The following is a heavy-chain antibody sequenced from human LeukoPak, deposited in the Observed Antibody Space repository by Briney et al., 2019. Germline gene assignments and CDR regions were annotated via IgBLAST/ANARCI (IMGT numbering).Heavy chain of an antibody. CDR3: TTDYYGSGSYPDAFDI. J-gene: IGHJ3*02. V-gene: IGHV3-15*01. Sequence: AGGSLRLSCAASGFTFSNAWMSWVRQAPGKGLEWVGRIKSKTDGGTTDYAAPVKGRFTLSRDDSENTLYLQMNSLKTEDTAVYYCTTDYYGSGSYPDAFDIWGRGTMVTVSS. CDR1: GFTFSNAW. CDR2: IKSKTDGGTT. D-gene: IGHD3-10*01.